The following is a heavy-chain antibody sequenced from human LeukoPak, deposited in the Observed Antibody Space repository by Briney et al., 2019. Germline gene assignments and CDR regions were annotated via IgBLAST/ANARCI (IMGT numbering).Heavy chain of an antibody. D-gene: IGHD3-22*01. CDR1: GFTFSSYA. CDR2: ISGSGGST. J-gene: IGHJ4*02. CDR3: AKALYYYDSSGYNY. V-gene: IGHV3-23*01. Sequence: GGSLRLSRAASGFTFSSYAMSWVRQAPGKGLEWVSAISGSGGSTYYADSVKGRFTISRDNSKNTLYLQMNSLRAEDTAVYYCAKALYYYDSSGYNYWGQGTLVTASS.